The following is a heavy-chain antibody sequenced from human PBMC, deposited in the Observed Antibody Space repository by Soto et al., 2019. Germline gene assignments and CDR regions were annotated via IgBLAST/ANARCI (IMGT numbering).Heavy chain of an antibody. CDR2: IYHSGRT. Sequence: QVQLQESGPGLVKPSGTLSLTCGVSGGSIISNNWWTWVRPSPGKGLDRIGEIYHSGRTKYNPSLKGRVSISIHTSKNQFSLKVNSVTAADTAVYYCATCQLGEYYYAMDVWGQGTTGTVSS. CDR3: ATCQLGEYYYAMDV. D-gene: IGHD7-27*01. V-gene: IGHV4-4*02. J-gene: IGHJ6*02. CDR1: GGSIISNNW.